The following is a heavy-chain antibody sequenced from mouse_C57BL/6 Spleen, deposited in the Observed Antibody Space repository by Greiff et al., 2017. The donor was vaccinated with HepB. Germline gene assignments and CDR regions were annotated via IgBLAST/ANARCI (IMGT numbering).Heavy chain of an antibody. CDR3: ARPVDYYGSSYWYFDV. V-gene: IGHV1-64*01. CDR2: IHPNSGST. Sequence: QVQLQQPGAELVKPGASVKLSCKASGYTFTSYWMHWVKQRPGQGLEWIGMIHPNSGSTNYNEKFKSKATLTVDKSSSTAYMQLSSLTSEDSAVYYCARPVDYYGSSYWYFDVWGTGTTVTVSS. D-gene: IGHD1-1*01. CDR1: GYTFTSYW. J-gene: IGHJ1*03.